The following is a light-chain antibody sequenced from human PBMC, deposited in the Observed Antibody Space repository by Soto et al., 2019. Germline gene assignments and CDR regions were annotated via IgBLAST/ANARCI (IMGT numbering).Light chain of an antibody. J-gene: IGKJ4*01. Sequence: DIQMTQSPSTLSASVGDRVTITCRASQSISSWLAWYQQKPGKAPKLLIYKASSLESGVPSRFSGSGSGTEFTLTISSLQPDXFATXYXXQXNSYSLTFGGGTKVEIK. CDR3: XQXNSYSLT. V-gene: IGKV1-5*03. CDR2: KAS. CDR1: QSISSW.